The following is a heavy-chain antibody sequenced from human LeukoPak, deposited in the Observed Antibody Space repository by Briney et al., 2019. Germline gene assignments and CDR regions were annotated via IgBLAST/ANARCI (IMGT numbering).Heavy chain of an antibody. CDR1: GYTFTSYY. CDR2: INPSGGST. CDR3: ARSSRELRGYAPWELMPPFDY. J-gene: IGHJ4*02. D-gene: IGHD4-23*01. Sequence: ASVKVSCKASGYTFTSYYMHWVRQAPGQGLEWMGIINPSGGSTSYAQKFQGRVTMTRDMSTSTVYMELSSLRVEDTAVYYCARSSRELRGYAPWELMPPFDYWGQGTLITVSS. V-gene: IGHV1-46*01.